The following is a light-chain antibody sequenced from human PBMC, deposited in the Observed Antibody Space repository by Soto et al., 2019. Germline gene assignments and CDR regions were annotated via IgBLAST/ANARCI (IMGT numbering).Light chain of an antibody. CDR3: QQYYSVPPT. CDR2: WAS. Sequence: DIVMTQSPDSLAVSLGERATINCKSSQSVFYSSNNKNYLAWYQQKPGHPPKLLISWASTRDSGVPDRFSGSGSGTDFTLTISSLQAEDVAVYYCQQYYSVPPTFGQGTNVEIK. J-gene: IGKJ1*01. CDR1: QSVFYSSNNKNY. V-gene: IGKV4-1*01.